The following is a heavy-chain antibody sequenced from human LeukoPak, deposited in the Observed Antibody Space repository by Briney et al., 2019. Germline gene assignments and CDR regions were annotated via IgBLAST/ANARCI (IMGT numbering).Heavy chain of an antibody. D-gene: IGHD2-8*01. V-gene: IGHV3-74*01. Sequence: GGSLRLSCAASGFSFSAHWMHWVRQAPGKGLVWVAQINGDATATNYAGSVKGRFTISRDNAKNTVHLQMSTLTAEDAAVYYCAKDKWWGASDHWGQGSLVTVSS. CDR2: INGDATAT. J-gene: IGHJ4*02. CDR3: AKDKWWGASDH. CDR1: GFSFSAHW.